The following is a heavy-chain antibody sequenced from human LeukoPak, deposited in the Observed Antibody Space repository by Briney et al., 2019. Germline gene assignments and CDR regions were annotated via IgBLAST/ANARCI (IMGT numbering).Heavy chain of an antibody. Sequence: GGSLRLSCAASGFAFSSYSMSWVRQAPGNGLACVSAVTNSGGSTYYADSVKGRFTISRDNSKNTLYLQMNSLRAEDTAVYYCATGVSRGQYYYDSSGSGGQGTLVTVSS. CDR1: GFAFSSYS. CDR2: VTNSGGST. D-gene: IGHD3-22*01. J-gene: IGHJ4*02. CDR3: ATGVSRGQYYYDSSGS. V-gene: IGHV3-23*01.